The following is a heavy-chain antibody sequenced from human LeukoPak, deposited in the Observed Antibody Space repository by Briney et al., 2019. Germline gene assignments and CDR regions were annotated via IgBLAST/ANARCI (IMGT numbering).Heavy chain of an antibody. CDR3: ARRSSSSGYFDY. CDR1: GGSISSSSYY. CDR2: IHYSGST. D-gene: IGHD6-6*01. Sequence: PSETLSLTCTVSGGSISSSSYYWGWIRQPPGKGLEWIGSIHYSGSTYYNPSLNSRVTISEDTSKNQFSLKLSSVTAADTAVYYCARRSSSSGYFDYWGQGTLVTVSS. J-gene: IGHJ4*02. V-gene: IGHV4-39*07.